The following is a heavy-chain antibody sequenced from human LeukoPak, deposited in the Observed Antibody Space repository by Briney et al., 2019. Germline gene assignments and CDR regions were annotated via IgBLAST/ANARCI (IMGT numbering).Heavy chain of an antibody. D-gene: IGHD4-17*01. V-gene: IGHV4-59*08. J-gene: IGHJ6*02. CDR3: ASLHYDDYPGGMDV. CDR2: MYYSGST. Sequence: SETLSLTCTASGDSISTYYWSWIRQPPGKGLEWIGYMYYSGSTNYNPSLKSRVTISVDTSKNQFSLKLSSVTAADTAVYYCASLHYDDYPGGMDVWGQGTTVTVSS. CDR1: GDSISTYY.